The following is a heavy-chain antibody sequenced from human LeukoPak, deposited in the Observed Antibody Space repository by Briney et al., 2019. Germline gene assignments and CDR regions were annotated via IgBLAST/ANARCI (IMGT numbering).Heavy chain of an antibody. V-gene: IGHV4-59*01. Sequence: SETLSLTCTVSGGSISGYYWTWIRQPPGKGLEWIGQIHYSGKADYNPSLRRRITISVDTSKNQMSLKLSSVTAADTAVYYCARFGVYYDMGVWGQGTTVTVS. D-gene: IGHD3-16*01. CDR1: GGSISGYY. J-gene: IGHJ6*02. CDR3: ARFGVYYDMGV. CDR2: IHYSGKA.